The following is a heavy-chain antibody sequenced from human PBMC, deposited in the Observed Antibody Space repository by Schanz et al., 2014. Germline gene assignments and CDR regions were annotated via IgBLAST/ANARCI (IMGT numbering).Heavy chain of an antibody. D-gene: IGHD3-9*01. J-gene: IGHJ4*02. Sequence: VQLVESGGGLVQPGGSLRLSCAASGFTFGNFFMSWVRQAPGKGLEWVAVISYEGNDKYYGDSVKGRFTISRDSPKNRLYLQMNSLRPEDSGVYYCARGVARERYSDWLELDYWGQGTLVIVSS. CDR3: ARGVARERYSDWLELDY. V-gene: IGHV3-30*13. CDR1: GFTFGNFF. CDR2: ISYEGNDK.